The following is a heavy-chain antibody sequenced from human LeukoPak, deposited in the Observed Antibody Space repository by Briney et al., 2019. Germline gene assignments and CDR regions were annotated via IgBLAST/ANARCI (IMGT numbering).Heavy chain of an antibody. CDR1: GFTFSTCA. CDR2: ISGSDTRT. CDR3: ARDRPYYDFWSGYHYYFDY. V-gene: IGHV3-23*01. D-gene: IGHD3-3*01. Sequence: GGSLRLSCAASGFTFSTCAMSWVRQAPGKGLEWVSAISGSDTRTYYADSLKGRFTISRDNSKNTLYLQMDSLTAEDTAVYYCARDRPYYDFWSGYHYYFDYWGQGTLVTVSS. J-gene: IGHJ4*02.